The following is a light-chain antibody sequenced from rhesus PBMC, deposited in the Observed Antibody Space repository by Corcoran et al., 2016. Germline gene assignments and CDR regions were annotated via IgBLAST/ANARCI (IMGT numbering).Light chain of an antibody. CDR2: RAT. V-gene: IGKV1-69*01. Sequence: DIQMTQSPSSLSASVGDRVTISCRASQDISNWMAWYQQKPGKAPKLLIYRATNLETGVPSRFSGRGSGTDFILPIRSLQPEDIATYYCQQHDNSPWTFGQGTKVEIQ. CDR3: QQHDNSPWT. J-gene: IGKJ1*01. CDR1: QDISNW.